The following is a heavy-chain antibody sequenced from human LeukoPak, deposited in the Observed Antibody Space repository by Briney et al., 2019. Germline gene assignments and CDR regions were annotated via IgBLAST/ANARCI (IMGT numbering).Heavy chain of an antibody. Sequence: SETLSLTCTVSGGSISSGSYYWSWIRQPAGKGLEWIGRIYTSGSTNYNPSLKSRVTISVDTSKNQFSLKLSSVTAADTAVYYCARGLRRAAYCGGDCPVYYFDYWGQGTLVTVSS. CDR2: IYTSGST. CDR1: GGSISSGSYY. J-gene: IGHJ4*02. D-gene: IGHD2-21*01. V-gene: IGHV4-61*02. CDR3: ARGLRRAAYCGGDCPVYYFDY.